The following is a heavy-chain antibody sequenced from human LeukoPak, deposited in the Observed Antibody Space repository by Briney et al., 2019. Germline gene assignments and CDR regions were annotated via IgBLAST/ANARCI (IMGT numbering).Heavy chain of an antibody. CDR2: IIPILGIA. V-gene: IGHV1-69*02. Sequence: ASVKVSCKASGGTFSRYTISWVRQAPGQGLEWMGRIIPILGIANYAQKFQGRVTITADKSTSTAYMELSSLRSEDTAVYYCARARGEYPYYFDYWGQGTLVTVSS. CDR1: GGTFSRYT. D-gene: IGHD2/OR15-2a*01. J-gene: IGHJ4*02. CDR3: ARARGEYPYYFDY.